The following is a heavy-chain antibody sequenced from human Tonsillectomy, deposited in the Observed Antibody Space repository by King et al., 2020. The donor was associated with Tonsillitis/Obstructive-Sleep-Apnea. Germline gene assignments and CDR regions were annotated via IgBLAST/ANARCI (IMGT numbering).Heavy chain of an antibody. D-gene: IGHD4-17*01. CDR2: INSDGSST. CDR1: GFTFSSYW. CDR3: ARDWDDYGDFNFDY. Sequence: VQLVESGGGLVQPGGSLRLSCAASGFTFSSYWMHWVRQAPGKGMVWVSRINSDGSSTSYADSVKGRFTISRDNAKNTLYLQMNSLRAEDTAVYYCARDWDDYGDFNFDYWGQGTLVTVSS. J-gene: IGHJ4*02. V-gene: IGHV3-74*01.